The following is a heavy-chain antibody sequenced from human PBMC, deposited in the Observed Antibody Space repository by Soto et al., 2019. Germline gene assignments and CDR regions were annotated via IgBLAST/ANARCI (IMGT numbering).Heavy chain of an antibody. V-gene: IGHV3-23*01. Sequence: PGGSLRLSCAASGFTFSSYAMSWVRQAPGKGLEWVSAISGSGGSTYYADSVKGRFTISTDNSKNTLYLQMNSLRAEDTAVYYCAKTWSAPNSPLGYYYYYYGMDVWGQGTTVTVSS. CDR1: GFTFSSYA. D-gene: IGHD2-2*03. J-gene: IGHJ6*02. CDR2: ISGSGGST. CDR3: AKTWSAPNSPLGYYYYYYGMDV.